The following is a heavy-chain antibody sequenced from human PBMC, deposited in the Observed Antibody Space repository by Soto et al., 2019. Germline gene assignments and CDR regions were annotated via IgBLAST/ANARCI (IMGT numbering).Heavy chain of an antibody. CDR1: GGSISSYY. J-gene: IGHJ4*02. Sequence: QVQLQESGPGLVKPSETLSLTCTVSGGSISSYYWSWIRQPPGKGLEWIGYIYYSGRTNYNPSLKSRVTISVDTSKNQFSIKLSSATAADTAVYYCARRYGGNLDYWGQGTLVTVSS. CDR3: ARRYGGNLDY. CDR2: IYYSGRT. D-gene: IGHD1-1*01. V-gene: IGHV4-59*08.